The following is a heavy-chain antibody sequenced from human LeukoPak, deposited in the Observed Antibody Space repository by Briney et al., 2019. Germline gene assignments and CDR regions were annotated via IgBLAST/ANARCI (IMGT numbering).Heavy chain of an antibody. D-gene: IGHD3-22*01. J-gene: IGHJ6*03. Sequence: ASVKVSCKASGYTFTSYAMNWVRQAPGQGLEWMGWINTNTGNPTYAQGFTGRFVFSLDTSVSTAYLQISSLKAEDTAVYYCARARPDEQVSSGYYLYYMDVWGKGTTVTVSS. CDR2: INTNTGNP. CDR3: ARARPDEQVSSGYYLYYMDV. V-gene: IGHV7-4-1*02. CDR1: GYTFTSYA.